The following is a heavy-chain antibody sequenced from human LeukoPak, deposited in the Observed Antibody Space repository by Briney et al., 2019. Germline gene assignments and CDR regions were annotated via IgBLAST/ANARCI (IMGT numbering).Heavy chain of an antibody. D-gene: IGHD3-22*01. J-gene: IGHJ4*02. Sequence: GGSLRLSCAASGFTVSSNYMIWVRQAPGKGLEWVSVIYSGGSTHYADPVKGRFTISRDNSKNTLYLQMNSLRAEDTAVYYCARDRPYYYDSSGYYDYWGQGTLVTVSS. CDR1: GFTVSSNY. CDR3: ARDRPYYYDSSGYYDY. CDR2: IYSGGST. V-gene: IGHV3-53*01.